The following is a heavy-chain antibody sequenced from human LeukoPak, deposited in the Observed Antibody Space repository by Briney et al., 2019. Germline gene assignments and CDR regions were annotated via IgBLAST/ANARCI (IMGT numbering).Heavy chain of an antibody. CDR3: ARDDYGDLQYFEN. Sequence: ASVKVSCKASGYTFTAYLLHWVRQAPGQGLEWMGCINPNDGGTISAQKFQGRVTMTRDTSISTAYMELSRLRSDDTAVYYCARDDYGDLQYFENWGQGTLVTASS. CDR1: GYTFTAYL. CDR2: INPNDGGT. J-gene: IGHJ4*02. V-gene: IGHV1-2*02. D-gene: IGHD4-17*01.